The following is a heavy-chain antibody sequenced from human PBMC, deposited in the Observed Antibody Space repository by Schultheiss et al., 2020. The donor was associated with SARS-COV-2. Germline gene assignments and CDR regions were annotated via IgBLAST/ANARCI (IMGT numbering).Heavy chain of an antibody. CDR1: GFIFSSYA. V-gene: IGHV3-30*04. J-gene: IGHJ4*02. CDR3: ARVPGGYTNPFDY. D-gene: IGHD5-12*01. CDR2: ISYDGSNK. Sequence: GGSLRLSCVGSGFIFSSYAMHWVRQAPGKGLEWVAVISYDGSNKYYADSVKGRFTISRDNAKNTLYLQMNSLRAEDTAVYYCARVPGGYTNPFDYWGQGTLVTVSS.